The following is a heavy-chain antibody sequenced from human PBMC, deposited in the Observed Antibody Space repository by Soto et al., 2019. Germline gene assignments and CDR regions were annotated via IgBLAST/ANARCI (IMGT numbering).Heavy chain of an antibody. V-gene: IGHV1-2*02. Sequence: RASVKVSCKASGFSFTGYYIHWLRQAPGQGLEWMGWINAHSGGTEYAQKFQGRVTLTRDTSIATAYLTLTSLTSDDTALYYCAKDLTRQLAYWLDPWGQGTLVTVSS. CDR1: GFSFTGYY. CDR3: AKDLTRQLAYWLDP. J-gene: IGHJ5*02. D-gene: IGHD6-6*01. CDR2: INAHSGGT.